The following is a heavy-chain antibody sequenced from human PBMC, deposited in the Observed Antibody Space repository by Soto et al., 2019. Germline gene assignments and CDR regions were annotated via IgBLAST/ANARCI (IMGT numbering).Heavy chain of an antibody. V-gene: IGHV3-23*01. CDR3: AKDRSDYYYAMGV. CDR2: ISGTGGDNT. D-gene: IGHD1-26*01. Sequence: EVQLLESGGGLVQPGGSLRLSCAASGFTFSSYPMNWVRQAPGKGLEWVSLISGTGGDNTYYADSVKGRFTISRDNAKNTLYLQMDSLRAEDTAVYYCAKDRSDYYYAMGVWGQGTTVTVSS. J-gene: IGHJ6*02. CDR1: GFTFSSYP.